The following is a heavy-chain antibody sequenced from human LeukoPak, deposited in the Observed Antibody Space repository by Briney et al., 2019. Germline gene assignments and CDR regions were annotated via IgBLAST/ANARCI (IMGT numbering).Heavy chain of an antibody. CDR2: IWYDGSNK. J-gene: IGHJ4*02. CDR3: ARDTTLRGSGSYGDY. V-gene: IGHV3-33*01. CDR1: GFTFSSYG. D-gene: IGHD3-10*01. Sequence: PGRSLRLSCAASGFTFSSYGMHWVRQDPGKGLEWVAVIWYDGSNKYYADSVKGRFTISRDNSKNTLYLQMNSLRAEDTAVYYCARDTTLRGSGSYGDYWGQGTLVTVSS.